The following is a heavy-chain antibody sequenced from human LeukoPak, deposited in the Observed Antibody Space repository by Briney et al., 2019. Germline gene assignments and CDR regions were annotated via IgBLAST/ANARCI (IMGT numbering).Heavy chain of an antibody. J-gene: IGHJ5*02. CDR2: IYYSGST. V-gene: IGHV4-30-4*01. Sequence: SETLSLTCTVSGGSISSGDYYWSWIRQPPGKGLEWIGYIYYSGSTYYNPSLKSRVTISVDRSKNQFSLKLSSVTAADTAVYYCARDPGLDNWFDPWGQGTLVTVSS. CDR1: GGSISSGDYY. CDR3: ARDPGLDNWFDP.